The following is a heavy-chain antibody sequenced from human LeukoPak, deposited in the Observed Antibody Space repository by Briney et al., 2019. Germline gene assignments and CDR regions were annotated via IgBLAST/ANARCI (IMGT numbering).Heavy chain of an antibody. J-gene: IGHJ3*02. D-gene: IGHD4-11*01. V-gene: IGHV4-59*08. CDR2: IYYSGST. CDR1: GGSISSYY. CDR3: ARVSNPYDAFDI. Sequence: SETLSPTCTVSGGSISSYYWSWIRQPPGKGLEWIGYIYYSGSTNYNPSLKSRVTISVDTSKNQFSLKLSSVTAADTAVYYCARVSNPYDAFDIWGQGTMVTVSS.